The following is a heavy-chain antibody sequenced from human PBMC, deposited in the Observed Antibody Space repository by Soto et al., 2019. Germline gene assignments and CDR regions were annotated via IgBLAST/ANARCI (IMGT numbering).Heavy chain of an antibody. CDR1: GYTFTSYD. CDR3: ARGRVLSKRSGSWYLEPASGY. Sequence: GASVKVSCKASGYTFTSYDINWVRQATGQGLERMGWMNPNSGNTGYAQKFQGRVTMTRNTSISTAYMELSSLRSEDTAVYYCARGRVLSKRSGSWYLEPASGYWGQGTLVTVSS. D-gene: IGHD6-13*01. CDR2: MNPNSGNT. V-gene: IGHV1-8*01. J-gene: IGHJ4*02.